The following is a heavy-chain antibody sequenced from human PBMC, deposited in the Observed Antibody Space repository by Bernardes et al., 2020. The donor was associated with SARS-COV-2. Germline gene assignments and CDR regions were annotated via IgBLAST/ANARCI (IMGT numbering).Heavy chain of an antibody. CDR2: IKRDGSET. V-gene: IGHV3-7*03. Sequence: GGSLRLSCAGSGFDFSDYCMTWVRQAPGKGLEWVANIKRDGSETYYVDSVKGRFTISRDNVKNLVFLQMNSLRAEDTAVFYCVRSAGMDVWGQGTMVTVSS. J-gene: IGHJ6*02. CDR1: GFDFSDYC. CDR3: VRSAGMDV.